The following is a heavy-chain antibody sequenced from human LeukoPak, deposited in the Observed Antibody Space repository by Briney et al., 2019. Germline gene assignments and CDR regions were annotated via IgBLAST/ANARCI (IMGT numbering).Heavy chain of an antibody. V-gene: IGHV3-48*02. CDR2: ISSSSTI. CDR1: GFTFSSYS. D-gene: IGHD1-26*01. Sequence: PGGSLRLSCAASGFTFSSYSMNWVRQAPGKGLEWVSYISSSSTIYYADSVKGRLTISRDNAKNSLYLQMNSLRDEDTAVYYCARNVGRSDYWGQGTLVTVSS. J-gene: IGHJ4*02. CDR3: ARNVGRSDY.